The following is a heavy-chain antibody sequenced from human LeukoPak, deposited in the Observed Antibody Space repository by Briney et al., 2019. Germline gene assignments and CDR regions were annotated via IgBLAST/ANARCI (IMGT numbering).Heavy chain of an antibody. CDR3: ARDVDYDFWSGYSYYYGMDV. Sequence: SETLSLTCTVSGGSISSYYWSWIRQPAGKGLEWIGRIYTSGSTNYNPSLKSRVTMSVDTSKNQFSLKLSSVTAADTAVYYCARDVDYDFWSGYSYYYGMDVWGQGTTVTVSS. V-gene: IGHV4-4*07. CDR2: IYTSGST. CDR1: GGSISSYY. D-gene: IGHD3-3*01. J-gene: IGHJ6*02.